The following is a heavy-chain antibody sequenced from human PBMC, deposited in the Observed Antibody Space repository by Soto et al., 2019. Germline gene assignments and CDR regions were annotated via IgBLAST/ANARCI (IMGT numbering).Heavy chain of an antibody. CDR2: INPSGGST. J-gene: IGHJ4*02. CDR3: ARDVVLGEKGSHYYFDY. CDR1: GYTFTSYY. D-gene: IGHD3-10*02. Sequence: ASVKVSCKASGYTFTSYYMHWVRQAPGQGLEWMGIINPSGGSTSYAQKFQGRVTMTRDTSTSTVYMELSSLRSEDTAVYYCARDVVLGEKGSHYYFDYCGQGTLVTVSS. V-gene: IGHV1-46*01.